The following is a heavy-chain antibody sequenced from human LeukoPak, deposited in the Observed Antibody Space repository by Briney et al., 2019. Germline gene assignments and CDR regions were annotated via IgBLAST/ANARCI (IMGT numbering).Heavy chain of an antibody. Sequence: ASVKVSCKASGYTFTSYGISWVRQAPGQGLEWMGWISAYNGNTNYAQKLQGRVTMTEDTSTDTAYMELSSLRSEDTAVYYCARSGARYCSGGSCSYDYWGQGTLVTVSS. V-gene: IGHV1-18*01. CDR2: ISAYNGNT. D-gene: IGHD2-15*01. CDR3: ARSGARYCSGGSCSYDY. CDR1: GYTFTSYG. J-gene: IGHJ4*02.